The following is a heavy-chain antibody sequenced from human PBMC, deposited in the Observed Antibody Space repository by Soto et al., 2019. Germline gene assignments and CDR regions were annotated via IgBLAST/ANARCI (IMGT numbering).Heavy chain of an antibody. CDR3: ERDKITGLFDY. J-gene: IGHJ4*02. CDR1: GGSFSGYY. D-gene: IGHD2-8*02. CDR2: INHSGST. V-gene: IGHV4-34*01. Sequence: QVQLQQWGAGLLKPSETLSLTCAVYGGSFSGYYWTWIRQPPGTGLEWIGEINHSGSTNYNPSLKRRVTLSVDTSKNQFSLKLTSVTAADTAVYYCERDKITGLFDYWGQGTLVTVSS.